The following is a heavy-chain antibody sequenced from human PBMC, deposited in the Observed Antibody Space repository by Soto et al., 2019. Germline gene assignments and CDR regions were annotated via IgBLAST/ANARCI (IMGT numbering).Heavy chain of an antibody. CDR2: ISYDGSNN. CDR1: GFTFSGYA. V-gene: IGHV3-30-3*01. J-gene: IGHJ6*02. CDR3: ARGSGGYSYYGLDV. D-gene: IGHD2-15*01. Sequence: RLSCTASGFTFSGYAMHWVRQAPGKGLEWVALISYDGSNNHNADSVKGRFSISRDNSKNTVYLQMSSLRAEDTAVFYCARGSGGYSYYGLDVWGQGTTVTVSS.